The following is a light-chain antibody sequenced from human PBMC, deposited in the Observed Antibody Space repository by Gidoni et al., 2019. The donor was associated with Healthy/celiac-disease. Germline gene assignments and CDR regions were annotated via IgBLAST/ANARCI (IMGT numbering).Light chain of an antibody. CDR1: QIVSSN. Sequence: EIVMKQSPATRSVSPGERATLSCRVSQIVSSNLDWYQQKPGQAPRLLIDGASTRATGIPARFSGSGSGTEFTLTISSLQSEDFAVYYCQQYNNWPPWTFGQGTKVEIK. CDR2: GAS. J-gene: IGKJ1*01. CDR3: QQYNNWPPWT. V-gene: IGKV3-15*01.